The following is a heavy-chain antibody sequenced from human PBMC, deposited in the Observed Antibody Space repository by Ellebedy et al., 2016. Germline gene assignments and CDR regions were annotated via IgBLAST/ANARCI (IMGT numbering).Heavy chain of an antibody. CDR2: ISTYNGNT. CDR1: GDTFNNYP. V-gene: IGHV1-18*01. D-gene: IGHD5-18*01. Sequence: ASVKVSCKTSGDTFNNYPISWLRQAPGQGLERMGWISTYNGNTNYAQKLQGRVTMTTDTSTSTAYMELRSLRSEDTAVYYCARGGYSYGSGDFDYWGQGTLVTVSS. J-gene: IGHJ4*02. CDR3: ARGGYSYGSGDFDY.